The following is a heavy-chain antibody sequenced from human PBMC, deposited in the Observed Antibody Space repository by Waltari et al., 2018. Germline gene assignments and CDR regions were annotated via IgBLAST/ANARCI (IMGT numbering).Heavy chain of an antibody. CDR2: IGTTGDP. J-gene: IGHJ2*01. Sequence: EEQLEESGGGLVQPGGPLTLPCADLELPLSTWARHARRLRSGKGLEWVLSIGTTGDPYYADSVKGRFTISRENAKKSLYLQMNSLTAGDTAVYYCTRGGSPAAIEGQLHCYFDLWGRGTLVSVSS. V-gene: IGHV3-13*04. CDR1: ELPLSTWA. D-gene: IGHD2-2*02. CDR3: TRGGSPAAIEGQLHCYFDL.